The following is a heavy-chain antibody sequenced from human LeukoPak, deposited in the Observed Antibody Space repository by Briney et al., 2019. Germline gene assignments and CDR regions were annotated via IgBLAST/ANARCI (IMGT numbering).Heavy chain of an antibody. J-gene: IGHJ4*02. D-gene: IGHD3-9*01. CDR3: ARGNILSGYCFDF. CDR1: GGSISGYY. CDR2: IHYTGGT. Sequence: SSETLSLTCAVYGGSISGYYWSWIRQPPGKGLEWVGEIHYTGGTSYSPSLKSRATISIDTSKNQLSLKLSSVTAADTAVYYCARGNILSGYCFDFWGQGALVTVSS. V-gene: IGHV4-34*01.